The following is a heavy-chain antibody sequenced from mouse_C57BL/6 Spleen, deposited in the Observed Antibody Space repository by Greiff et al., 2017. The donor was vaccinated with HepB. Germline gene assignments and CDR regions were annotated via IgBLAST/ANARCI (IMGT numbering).Heavy chain of an antibody. D-gene: IGHD1-2*01. CDR2: IYPGDGDT. Sequence: VQLQQSGAELVKPGASVKISCKASGYAFSSYWMNWVKQRPGKGLEWIGQIYPGDGDTNSNGKFKGKATLTADKSSSTASMQLSSLTSEDSAVYFWARAHYYGPSYAMDYWGQGTSVTVSS. CDR1: GYAFSSYW. J-gene: IGHJ4*01. V-gene: IGHV1-80*01. CDR3: ARAHYYGPSYAMDY.